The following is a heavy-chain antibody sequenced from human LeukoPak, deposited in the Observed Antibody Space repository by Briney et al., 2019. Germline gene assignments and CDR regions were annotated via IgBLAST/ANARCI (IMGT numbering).Heavy chain of an antibody. CDR3: ARDLGEGYYYGMDV. Sequence: SQTLSLPCAISGDSVSSNSAACNWIRQSQSRGLEWLERTYYRSKWYNDYAVSVRSRITINPDTSKNQFSLQLNPVTPEDTAVYYCARDLGEGYYYGMDVWGQGTTVTVSS. D-gene: IGHD3-10*01. V-gene: IGHV6-1*01. CDR2: TYYRSKWYN. CDR1: GDSVSSNSAA. J-gene: IGHJ6*02.